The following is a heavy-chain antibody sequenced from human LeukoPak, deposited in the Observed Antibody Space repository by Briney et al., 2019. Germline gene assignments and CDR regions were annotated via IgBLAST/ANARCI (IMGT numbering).Heavy chain of an antibody. CDR2: IDARSGIT. V-gene: IGHV3-23*01. Sequence: PGGSLRLSCAASGFTFSSYTMNWVRQAPGKGPEWVSYIDARSGITYYADSVKGRFTISRDNSKNTLYLQMNSLRAEDTAVYYCANTYYDILTPFDYWGQGTLVTVS. CDR3: ANTYYDILTPFDY. CDR1: GFTFSSYT. J-gene: IGHJ4*02. D-gene: IGHD3-9*01.